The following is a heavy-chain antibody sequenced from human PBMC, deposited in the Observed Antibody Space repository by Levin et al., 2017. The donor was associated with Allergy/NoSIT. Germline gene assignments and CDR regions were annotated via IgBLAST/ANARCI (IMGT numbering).Heavy chain of an antibody. CDR1: GFTFSDYS. J-gene: IGHJ4*02. CDR2: ISSGSSYI. Sequence: GESLKISCAGSGFTFSDYSMNWVRQAPGKGLEWVASISSGSSYIHYADSLKGRFTISRDNAKNSLYLEMSSLGAEDTAVYYCTRDAYSSSSFDYWGQGTLVTVSS. CDR3: TRDAYSSSSFDY. V-gene: IGHV3-21*01. D-gene: IGHD6-13*01.